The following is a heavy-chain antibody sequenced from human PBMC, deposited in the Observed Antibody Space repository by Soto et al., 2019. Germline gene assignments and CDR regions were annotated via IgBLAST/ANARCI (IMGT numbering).Heavy chain of an antibody. CDR3: ARHSLQEYYYDSSGYPLHDY. D-gene: IGHD3-22*01. CDR1: GYSFTSYW. Sequence: GESLKISCKGSGYSFTSYWISWVRQMPGKGLEWMGRIDPSDSYTNYSPSFQGHVTISADKSISTAYLQWSSLKASDTAMYYCARHSLQEYYYDSSGYPLHDYWGQGTLVTVSS. J-gene: IGHJ4*02. V-gene: IGHV5-10-1*01. CDR2: IDPSDSYT.